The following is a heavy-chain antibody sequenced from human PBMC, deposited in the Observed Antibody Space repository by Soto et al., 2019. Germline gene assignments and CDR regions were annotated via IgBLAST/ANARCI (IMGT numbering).Heavy chain of an antibody. CDR3: AGVDYYGSGSYPPNAFDI. D-gene: IGHD3-10*01. CDR2: FDPEDGET. Sequence: ASVKVSCKVSGYTLTELSMHWVRQAPGKGLEWMGGFDPEDGETIYAQKFQGRVTMTEDTSTDTAYMELSSLRSEDTAVYYRAGVDYYGSGSYPPNAFDIWGQGTMVTVSS. CDR1: GYTLTELS. J-gene: IGHJ3*02. V-gene: IGHV1-24*01.